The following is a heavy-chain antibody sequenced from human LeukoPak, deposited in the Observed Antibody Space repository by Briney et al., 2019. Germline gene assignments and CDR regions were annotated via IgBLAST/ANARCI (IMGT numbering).Heavy chain of an antibody. Sequence: GGSLRLSCAASGFPFSAFALSWVRQAPGKGLEWVSGISVSGSNTYYAGSVKGRFTISRDNSKNALYLEMNSLRAEDTAVYYCARDTGGYSSSPIHYWGQGTLVTVSS. V-gene: IGHV3-23*01. D-gene: IGHD6-19*01. J-gene: IGHJ4*02. CDR2: ISVSGSNT. CDR1: GFPFSAFA. CDR3: ARDTGGYSSSPIHY.